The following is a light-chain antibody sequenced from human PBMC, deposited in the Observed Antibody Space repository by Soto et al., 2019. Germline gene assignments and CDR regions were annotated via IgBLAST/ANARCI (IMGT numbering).Light chain of an antibody. J-gene: IGLJ1*01. Sequence: QSVLTQPASVSGSPGQLITISCTGTSSDVGGNKYVSWYQQYPGKAPKLLINKVTNRPSGVSYRFSGSKSGNTASLTISALLAEDEADYFCASSTSDSLYVFGTGTKVT. V-gene: IGLV2-14*01. CDR1: SSDVGGNKY. CDR2: KVT. CDR3: ASSTSDSLYV.